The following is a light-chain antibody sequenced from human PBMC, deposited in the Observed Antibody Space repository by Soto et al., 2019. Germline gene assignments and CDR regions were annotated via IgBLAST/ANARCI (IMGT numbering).Light chain of an antibody. CDR3: QQYKNSPPT. V-gene: IGKV3-20*01. J-gene: IGKJ4*01. Sequence: EIVLTQSPDTLSLSPGERATLSCRASQSVGSSFLAWYQQKPGQAPRLLIYRTSTRATGIPDRFTGSGSGTDFTLTISRLEPEDFAVYYCQQYKNSPPTFGGGTKVEIK. CDR2: RTS. CDR1: QSVGSSF.